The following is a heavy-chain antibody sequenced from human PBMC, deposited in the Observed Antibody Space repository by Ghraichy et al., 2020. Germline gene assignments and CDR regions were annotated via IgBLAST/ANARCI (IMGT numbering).Heavy chain of an antibody. J-gene: IGHJ4*01. Sequence: GGSLRLSCAASGFTFSGYCMHWVRQAPGKGLVWVSRIKTDGASTDYADSVKGRFTISRDNAKNTLFLQMNSLRAEDAAVYYCVRDGQRLNCDLWGQGIL. CDR3: VRDGQRLNCDL. CDR1: GFTFSGYC. CDR2: IKTDGAST. V-gene: IGHV3-74*01.